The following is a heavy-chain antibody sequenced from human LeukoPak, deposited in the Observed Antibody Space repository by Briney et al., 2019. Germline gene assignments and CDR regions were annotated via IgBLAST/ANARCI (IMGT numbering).Heavy chain of an antibody. J-gene: IGHJ5*02. V-gene: IGHV3-7*03. D-gene: IGHD3-10*01. CDR1: GFKFSSNW. CDR3: AKEAVRGNYNWFDP. Sequence: PGGSLRLSCAASGFKFSSNWMSWVRQAPGKGLEWVANIKQDGSEKYYVDSVKGRFTISRDNSKNTLYLQMNSLRAEDTAVYYCAKEAVRGNYNWFDPWGQGTLVTVSS. CDR2: IKQDGSEK.